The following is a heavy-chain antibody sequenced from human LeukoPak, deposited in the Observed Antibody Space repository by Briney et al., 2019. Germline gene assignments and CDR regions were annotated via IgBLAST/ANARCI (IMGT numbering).Heavy chain of an antibody. D-gene: IGHD3-3*01. CDR3: AKRPKYYDFWSGYSDY. Sequence: PGGSLRLSCAASGFTFSSYAMSWVRQAPGKGLEWVSAISGSGGSTYYADSVKGRFTISRDNSKNTLYLQMNSLRAEDTAVYYCAKRPKYYDFWSGYSDYWGQGTLVTVSS. CDR2: ISGSGGST. CDR1: GFTFSSYA. V-gene: IGHV3-23*01. J-gene: IGHJ4*02.